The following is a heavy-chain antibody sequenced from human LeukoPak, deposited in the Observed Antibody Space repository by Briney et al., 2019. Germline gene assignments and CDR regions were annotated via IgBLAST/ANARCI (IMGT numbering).Heavy chain of an antibody. CDR1: GLTFSSYW. CDR2: IKQDGSEK. D-gene: IGHD6-6*01. V-gene: IGHV3-7*03. CDR3: ARGYSSSSRRTMDV. Sequence: GGSLRLSCAASGLTFSSYWMSWVRQAPGKGLEWVANIKQDGSEKYYVDSVKGRFTISRDNAKNSLYLQMNSLAAEDTAVYYCARGYSSSSRRTMDVWGQGTTVIVSS. J-gene: IGHJ6*02.